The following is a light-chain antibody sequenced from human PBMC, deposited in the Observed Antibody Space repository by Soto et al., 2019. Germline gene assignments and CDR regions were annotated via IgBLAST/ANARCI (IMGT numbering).Light chain of an antibody. Sequence: QSVLTQPPSASGTPGQRVTISCSGSSSNIGSNTVNWYQQLPGTAPKLLIYSNNQRPSGVPDRFSGSIDSSSNSASLTISGLKTEDEADYYCQSYDSSNQNWVFGGGTKLTVL. CDR2: SNN. J-gene: IGLJ3*02. V-gene: IGLV1-44*01. CDR3: QSYDSSNQNWV. CDR1: SSNIGSNT.